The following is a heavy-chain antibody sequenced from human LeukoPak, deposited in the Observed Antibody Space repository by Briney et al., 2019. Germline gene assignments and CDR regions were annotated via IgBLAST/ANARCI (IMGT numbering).Heavy chain of an antibody. Sequence: GGSLRLSCAASAFTFSSYAMAWVRQAPGKGREWVSSISSGSSDIYYADSVKGRFTISRDNAKNSLYLQMNSLRIEDTAVYYCARVSSTWYLDYWGQGTLVTVSS. V-gene: IGHV3-21*01. CDR3: ARVSSTWYLDY. D-gene: IGHD6-13*01. CDR1: AFTFSSYA. J-gene: IGHJ4*02. CDR2: ISSGSSDI.